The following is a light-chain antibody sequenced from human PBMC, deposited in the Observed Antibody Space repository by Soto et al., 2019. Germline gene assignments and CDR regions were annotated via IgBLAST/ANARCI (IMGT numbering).Light chain of an antibody. Sequence: QSVLTQPPSVSGAPGQRVTISCTGSSSNIGAGYDVHWYQQLPGTAPKLLIYGNXXXPSXXXDXFSGXXXXXXXXXXXXXXXXEDEADYYCQSYDSSLSGYVVFGGGTKLTVL. V-gene: IGLV1-40*01. CDR1: SSNIGAGYD. CDR3: QSYDSSLSGYVV. CDR2: GNX. J-gene: IGLJ2*01.